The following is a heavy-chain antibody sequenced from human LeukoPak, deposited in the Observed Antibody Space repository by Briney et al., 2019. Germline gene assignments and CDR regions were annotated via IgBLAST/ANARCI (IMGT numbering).Heavy chain of an antibody. CDR3: ARDLAGYSDY. CDR1: GLRFSDYY. V-gene: IGHV3-11*04. CDR2: ISSGGDIM. Sequence: GGSLRLSCAASGLRFSDYYVSWICQAPGKGLQWVSYISSGGDIMHYADSVKGRFTISRDNAKNSLYLQMNSLRAEDTAVYYCARDLAGYSDYWGQGTLVTVSS. D-gene: IGHD3-9*01. J-gene: IGHJ4*02.